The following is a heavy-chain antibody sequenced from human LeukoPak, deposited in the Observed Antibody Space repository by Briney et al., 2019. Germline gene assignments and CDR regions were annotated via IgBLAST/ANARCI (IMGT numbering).Heavy chain of an antibody. CDR3: SKAKHSCGGNCSGPSEC. CDR1: GFTFSSYS. CDR2: ISGSGGTT. Sequence: GGSLRLSCAASGFTFSSYSMNWVRQAPGKGLEWVSFISGSGGTTNYAESVKGRFTVSRDNSKNTLFLQMNSLRAEDTALYFCSKAKHSCGGNCSGPSECWGQGTLVTVSS. J-gene: IGHJ4*02. D-gene: IGHD2-21*02. V-gene: IGHV3-23*01.